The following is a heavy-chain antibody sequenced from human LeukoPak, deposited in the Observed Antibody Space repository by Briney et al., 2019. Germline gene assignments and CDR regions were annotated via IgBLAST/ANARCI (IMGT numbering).Heavy chain of an antibody. J-gene: IGHJ4*02. CDR3: ARARADDYGDYLAYYFDY. CDR2: INHSGST. V-gene: IGHV4-34*01. CDR1: GGSFSGYY. Sequence: PSETLSLTCAVYGGSFSGYYWSWIRQPPGKELEWIGEINHSGSTNYNPSLKSRVTISVDTSKNQFSLKLSSVTAADTAVYYCARARADDYGDYLAYYFDYWGQGTLVTVSS. D-gene: IGHD4-17*01.